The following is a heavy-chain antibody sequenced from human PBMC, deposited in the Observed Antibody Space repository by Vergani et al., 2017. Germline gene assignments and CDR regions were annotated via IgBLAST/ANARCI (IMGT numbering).Heavy chain of an antibody. V-gene: IGHV3-7*01. CDR3: ARDCTSGGCPDNYGMDV. J-gene: IGHJ6*02. CDR1: GFTFSTYA. CDR2: IKQDGSEQ. D-gene: IGHD2-8*01. Sequence: EVQLVESGGGLVQPGGSLRLSCAASGFTFSTYAMTWVRQAPGKGLEWVASIKQDGSEQYYVDSVKGRFIISRDNTNNSLFLQLRSLRAEDAAVYYCARDCTSGGCPDNYGMDVWGQGATVTVSS.